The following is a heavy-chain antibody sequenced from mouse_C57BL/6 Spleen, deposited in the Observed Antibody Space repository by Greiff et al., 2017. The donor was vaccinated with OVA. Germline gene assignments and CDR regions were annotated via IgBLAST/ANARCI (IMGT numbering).Heavy chain of an antibody. Sequence: QVPLQQPGAELVMPGASVKLSCKASGYTFTSYWMHWVKQRPGQGLEWIGEIDPSDSYTNYNQKFKGKSTLTVDKSSSSAYMQLSSLTSEDSAVYYCAKANNYFDYWGQGTTLTVSS. J-gene: IGHJ2*01. CDR1: GYTFTSYW. CDR2: IDPSDSYT. V-gene: IGHV1-69*01. CDR3: AKANNYFDY.